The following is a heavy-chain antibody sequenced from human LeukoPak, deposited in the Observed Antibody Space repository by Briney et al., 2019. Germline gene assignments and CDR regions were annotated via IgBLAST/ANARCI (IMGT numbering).Heavy chain of an antibody. J-gene: IGHJ4*02. V-gene: IGHV1-69*05. Sequence: SVKVSRKAAGGTFSSYAISWVRQAPGQGLEWRGGIIPIFGTANYAQKFQGRVTITTDESTSTAYMELSSLRSEDTAVYYCAGSLRGNWNPHDYWGQGTLVTVSS. CDR1: GGTFSSYA. CDR3: AGSLRGNWNPHDY. D-gene: IGHD1-20*01. CDR2: IIPIFGTA.